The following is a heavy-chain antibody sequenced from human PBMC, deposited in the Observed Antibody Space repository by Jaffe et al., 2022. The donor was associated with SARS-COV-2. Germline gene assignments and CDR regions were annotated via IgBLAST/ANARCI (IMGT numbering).Heavy chain of an antibody. CDR1: GGSISSGGYY. CDR3: ARDYYDSSGYTAVNPGAYYYYGMDV. J-gene: IGHJ6*02. Sequence: QVQLQESGPGLVKPSQTLSLTCTVSGGSISSGGYYWSWIRQHPGKGLEWIGYIYYSGSTYYNPSLKSRVTISVDTSKNQFSLKLSSVTAADTAVYYCARDYYDSSGYTAVNPGAYYYYGMDVWGQGTTVTVSS. V-gene: IGHV4-31*03. D-gene: IGHD3-22*01. CDR2: IYYSGST.